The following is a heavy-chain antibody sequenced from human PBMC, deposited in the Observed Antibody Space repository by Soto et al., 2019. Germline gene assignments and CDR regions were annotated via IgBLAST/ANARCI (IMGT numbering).Heavy chain of an antibody. V-gene: IGHV4-4*07. CDR1: GGSISSYS. D-gene: IGHD6-13*01. Sequence: PSETLSLTCTVSGGSISSYSWSWIRQPAGRGLEWIGRIYSSGSTNYNSSLKSRVTMPVDTSKNQFSLKLSSVTAADTAVYYCARETAAAGTNWFDPWGQGTQVTVSS. J-gene: IGHJ5*02. CDR3: ARETAAAGTNWFDP. CDR2: IYSSGST.